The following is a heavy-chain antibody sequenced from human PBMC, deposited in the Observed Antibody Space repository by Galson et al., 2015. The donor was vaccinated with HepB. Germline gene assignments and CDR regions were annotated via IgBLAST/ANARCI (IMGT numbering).Heavy chain of an antibody. V-gene: IGHV1-18*04. J-gene: IGHJ6*02. CDR1: GYTFTSYG. D-gene: IGHD1-26*01. CDR2: ISAYNGNT. Sequence: SVKVSCKASGYTFTSYGISWVRQAPGQGLEWMGWISAYNGNTNYAQKLQGRVTMTTDTSTSTAYLQWSSLKASDTAMYYCARGRANYYYYGMDVWGQGTTVTVSS. CDR3: ARGRANYYYYGMDV.